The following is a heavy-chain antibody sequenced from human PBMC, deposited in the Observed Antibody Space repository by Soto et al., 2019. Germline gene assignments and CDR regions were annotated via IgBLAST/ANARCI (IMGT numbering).Heavy chain of an antibody. CDR3: ARGSYSSSWYLDY. CDR1: GFTFSRSA. D-gene: IGHD6-13*01. J-gene: IGHJ4*02. Sequence: PGGSLRLSCTASGFTFSRSAMHWVRQAPGKGLEWVAVMSNDGKNEYYAGSVKGRFTISRDNSKNRLYLLINSLRPEDTAVYYCARGSYSSSWYLDYWGQGTLVTVSS. V-gene: IGHV3-30*04. CDR2: MSNDGKNE.